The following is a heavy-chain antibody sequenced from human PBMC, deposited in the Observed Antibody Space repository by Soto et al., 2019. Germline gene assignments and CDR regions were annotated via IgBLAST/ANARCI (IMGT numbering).Heavy chain of an antibody. J-gene: IGHJ4*02. Sequence: QVQLVQSGAEVKKPGSSVKVSCKASGGTFTRFTINWVRQAPGQGFEWMGRIIPTLDVANYAQKFQDRVTLTADKSASTAYMEPSTLRSEDTGVYYCAGDDDTTGVPFDSWGQGTLVTASS. CDR3: AGDDDTTGVPFDS. D-gene: IGHD1-1*01. CDR1: GGTFTRFT. V-gene: IGHV1-69*08. CDR2: IIPTLDVA.